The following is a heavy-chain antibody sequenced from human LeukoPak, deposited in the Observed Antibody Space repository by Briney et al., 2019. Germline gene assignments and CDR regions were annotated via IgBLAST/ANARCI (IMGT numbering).Heavy chain of an antibody. J-gene: IGHJ4*02. V-gene: IGHV3-48*03. CDR2: ISSSGSTI. CDR1: GFTFSSYE. Sequence: GGSLRLSCAASGFTFSSYEMNWVRQAPGKGLEWVSYISSSGSTIYYADSVKGRFTISRDNSKNSLYLQMNSLRAEDTALYYCARADSSSWYWAEGLDYWGQGTLVTVSS. CDR3: ARADSSSWYWAEGLDY. D-gene: IGHD6-13*01.